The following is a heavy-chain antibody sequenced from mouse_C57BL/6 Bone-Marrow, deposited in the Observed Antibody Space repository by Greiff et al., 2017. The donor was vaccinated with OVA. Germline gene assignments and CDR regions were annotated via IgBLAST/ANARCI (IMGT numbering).Heavy chain of an antibody. Sequence: VQVVESGPGLVAPSQSLSITCTVSGFSLTSYGVHWVRQPPGKGLEWLVVIWSDGSTTYNSALKSRLSISKDNSKSQVFLKMNSLQTDDTAMYYCARHGGLRGDYYAMDYWGQGTSVTVSS. CDR2: IWSDGST. CDR3: ARHGGLRGDYYAMDY. D-gene: IGHD2-4*01. CDR1: GFSLTSYG. J-gene: IGHJ4*01. V-gene: IGHV2-6-1*01.